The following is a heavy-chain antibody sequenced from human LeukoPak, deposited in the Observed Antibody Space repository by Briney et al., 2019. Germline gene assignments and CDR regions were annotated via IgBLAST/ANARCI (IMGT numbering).Heavy chain of an antibody. CDR2: IYYNEST. D-gene: IGHD1-26*01. V-gene: IGHV4-59*01. Sequence: SETLSLTCTVSGGSISTYYWSWIRQPVGKGLEWIGYIYYNESTNYNPSVKSRVTISADTSKNQFSLKLRSVTAADTAVYYCARGYPALDYWGQGTLVTVSS. J-gene: IGHJ4*02. CDR1: GGSISTYY. CDR3: ARGYPALDY.